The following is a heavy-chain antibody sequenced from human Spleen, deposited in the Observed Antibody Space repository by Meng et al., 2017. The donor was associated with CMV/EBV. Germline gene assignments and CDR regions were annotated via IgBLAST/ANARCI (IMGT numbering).Heavy chain of an antibody. D-gene: IGHD1-1*01. CDR3: AREKWAQLERLQYGYY. CDR1: GYTFTGYY. J-gene: IGHJ4*02. Sequence: ASVKVSCKASGYTFTGYYSHWVRQAPGQGLVWMGWINPNSGDTRYAQEFQGRVTMTRDTFISTVYMELSRLESGDTAVYYCAREKWAQLERLQYGYYWGQGTLVTVSS. V-gene: IGHV1-2*02. CDR2: INPNSGDT.